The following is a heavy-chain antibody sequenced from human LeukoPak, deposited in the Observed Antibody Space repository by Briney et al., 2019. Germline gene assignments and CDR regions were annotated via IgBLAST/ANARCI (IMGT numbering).Heavy chain of an antibody. CDR1: GYTFTSYG. Sequence: ASVKVSCKASGYTFTSYGITWVRQAPGQGLEWMGWISGYNGNTNYAQKFQGRVTMTRDMSTSTVYMELSSLTSEDTAVYSCARVRGSGSYQRRYFDYWGQGTLVTVSS. CDR2: ISGYNGNT. V-gene: IGHV1-18*01. CDR3: ARVRGSGSYQRRYFDY. D-gene: IGHD3-10*01. J-gene: IGHJ4*02.